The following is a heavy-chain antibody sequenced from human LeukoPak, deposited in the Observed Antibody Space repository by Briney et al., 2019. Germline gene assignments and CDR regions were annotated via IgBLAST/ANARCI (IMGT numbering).Heavy chain of an antibody. Sequence: SETLSLTCTVSGGSISSHYWSWIRQPPGKGLEWIGYIYCSGSTNYNPSLKSRVTISVDTSKNQFSLKLSSVTAADTAVYYCARVSQQLVLFWGQGTLVTISS. D-gene: IGHD6-6*01. V-gene: IGHV4-59*11. CDR3: ARVSQQLVLF. CDR2: IYCSGST. CDR1: GGSISSHY. J-gene: IGHJ4*02.